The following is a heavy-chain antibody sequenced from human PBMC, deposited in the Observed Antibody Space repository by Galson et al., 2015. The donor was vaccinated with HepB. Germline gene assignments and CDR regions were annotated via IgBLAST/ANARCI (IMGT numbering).Heavy chain of an antibody. CDR3: ARGLQVGCSGGSCYYFDY. V-gene: IGHV1-46*03. CDR1: GYTFTSYY. J-gene: IGHJ4*02. D-gene: IGHD2-15*01. CDR2: INPSGGST. Sequence: SVKVSCRASGYTFTSYYMHWVRQAPGQGLEWMGIINPSGGSTSYAQKFQGRVTMTRDTSTSTVYMELSSLRSEDTAVYYCARGLQVGCSGGSCYYFDYWGQGTLVTVSS.